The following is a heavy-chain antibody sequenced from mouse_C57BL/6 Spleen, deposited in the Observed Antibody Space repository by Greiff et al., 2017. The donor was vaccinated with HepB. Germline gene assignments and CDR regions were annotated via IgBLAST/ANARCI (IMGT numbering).Heavy chain of an antibody. Sequence: VKLMESGAELARPGASVKLSCKASGYTFTSYGISWVKQRTGQGLEWIGEIYPRSGNTYYNEKFKGKATLTADKSSSTAYMELRSLTSEDSAVYFCARVDYASYFDVWGTGTTVTVSS. CDR3: ARVDYASYFDV. J-gene: IGHJ1*03. V-gene: IGHV1-81*01. CDR2: IYPRSGNT. CDR1: GYTFTSYG. D-gene: IGHD2-4*01.